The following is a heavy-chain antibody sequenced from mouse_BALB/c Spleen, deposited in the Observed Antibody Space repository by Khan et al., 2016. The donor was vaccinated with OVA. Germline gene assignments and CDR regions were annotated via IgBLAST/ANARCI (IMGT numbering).Heavy chain of an antibody. CDR2: INSDGYYT. V-gene: IGHV5-6*01. CDR3: ASHLSGAFAY. J-gene: IGHJ3*01. D-gene: IGHD1-3*01. CDR1: GFTFSAYG. Sequence: EVQGVESGGDLVRPGGSLKLSCAASGFTFSAYGMSWVRQSPDKRLEWVATINSDGYYTSYPDSLTGRFIISRDNAKNTLYLQMRNLKSEDTSMYYCASHLSGAFAYWGQGTLVTVSA.